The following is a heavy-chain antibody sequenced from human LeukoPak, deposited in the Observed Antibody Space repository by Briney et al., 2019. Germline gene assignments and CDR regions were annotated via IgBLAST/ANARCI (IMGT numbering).Heavy chain of an antibody. CDR1: GYTFTTYY. CDR3: ARVLGAHRYGSIDH. J-gene: IGHJ4*02. CDR2: INPSSGST. D-gene: IGHD5-18*01. Sequence: ASVKVSCKASGYTFTTYYMHWVRQAPGQGLEWMGIINPSSGSTSYAQKFQGRVTMTRDTSTSTVYMELSSVRSEDTAIYYCARVLGAHRYGSIDHWGQGTLVTVSS. V-gene: IGHV1-46*01.